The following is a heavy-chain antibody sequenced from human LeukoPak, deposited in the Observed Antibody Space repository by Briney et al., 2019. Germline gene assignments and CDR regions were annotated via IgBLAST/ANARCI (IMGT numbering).Heavy chain of an antibody. CDR1: GYSISSGYY. D-gene: IGHD1-26*01. V-gene: IGHV4-38-2*02. CDR2: IYHSGST. J-gene: IGHJ4*02. Sequence: PSETLSLTCTVSGYSISSGYYWGWIRQPPGQGLEWIGSIYHSGSTYYNPSLKSRVTISVDTSKNQFSLKLSSVTAADTAVYYCARLDSGSYQVFDYWGQGTLVTVSS. CDR3: ARLDSGSYQVFDY.